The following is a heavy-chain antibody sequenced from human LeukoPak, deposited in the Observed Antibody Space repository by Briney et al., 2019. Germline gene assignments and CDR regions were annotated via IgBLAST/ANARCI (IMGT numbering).Heavy chain of an antibody. D-gene: IGHD3-16*01. V-gene: IGHV1-2*02. CDR3: ARLVHSGLGEEDY. J-gene: IGHJ4*02. CDR2: INPNIGAT. Sequence: SVKVSCKASGYTFRGNYMHWVRQAPRQGLQWMGWINPNIGATNYAQRLQGRVTMTSDASLNTAYMDLGRLISDDTAVYYCARLVHSGLGEEDYWGQGTLVTVSS. CDR1: GYTFRGNY.